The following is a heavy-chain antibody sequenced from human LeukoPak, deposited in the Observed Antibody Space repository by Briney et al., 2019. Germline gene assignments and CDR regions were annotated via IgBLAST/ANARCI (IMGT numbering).Heavy chain of an antibody. CDR2: ISYDGSNK. J-gene: IGHJ4*02. CDR1: GFTFSSYG. V-gene: IGHV3-30*18. Sequence: PGRSLRLSCAASGFTFSSYGMHWVRQAPGKGLEWVAVISYDGSNKYYAGSVKGRFTISRDNSKNTLDLQMNSLRAEDTAVYYCAKGGAKGWNAYIDYWGQGTLVTVSS. CDR3: AKGGAKGWNAYIDY. D-gene: IGHD1-1*01.